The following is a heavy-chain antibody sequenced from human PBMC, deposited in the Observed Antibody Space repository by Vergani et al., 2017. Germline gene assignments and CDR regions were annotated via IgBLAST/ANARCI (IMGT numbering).Heavy chain of an antibody. J-gene: IGHJ4*02. Sequence: QVQLQESGPGLVKPSQTLSLTCTVSGGSISSGGYYWCWIRQHPGKGLEWIGYIYYSGSTYYNPSLKSRVTISVDTSKNQFSLKLSSVTAADTAVYYCARGTYYYDSRGVVFDYWGQGTLVTVSS. CDR3: ARGTYYYDSRGVVFDY. V-gene: IGHV4-31*03. D-gene: IGHD3-22*01. CDR1: GGSISSGGYY. CDR2: IYYSGST.